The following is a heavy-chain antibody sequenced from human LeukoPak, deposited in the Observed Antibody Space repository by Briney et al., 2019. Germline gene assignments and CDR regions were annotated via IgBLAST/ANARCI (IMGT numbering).Heavy chain of an antibody. Sequence: ASVKVSCKASGYTFTGYYMHWVRQAPGQGLEWMGWINPNSGGTNYAQKFQGRVTMTRDTSISTAYMELSRLRSDDTAVYYCARARPSDNWFDPWGQGTLVTVSS. D-gene: IGHD6-25*01. CDR1: GYTFTGYY. J-gene: IGHJ5*02. CDR3: ARARPSDNWFDP. CDR2: INPNSGGT. V-gene: IGHV1-2*02.